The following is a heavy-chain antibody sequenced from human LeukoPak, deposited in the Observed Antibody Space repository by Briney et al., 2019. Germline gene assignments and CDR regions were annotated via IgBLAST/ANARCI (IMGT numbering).Heavy chain of an antibody. CDR1: GGSIRRYY. J-gene: IGHJ5*02. D-gene: IGHD1-7*01. CDR2: ISQSGTT. Sequence: SETLSLTCTVSGGSIRRYYWSWIRQPPRKGLEWIAYISQSGTTNYNPSLKSRVTISLDMSKNQFSLNLNSVTAADTAVYYCVRHSSGTTYDHWGQGTLVTVSS. V-gene: IGHV4-59*08. CDR3: VRHSSGTTYDH.